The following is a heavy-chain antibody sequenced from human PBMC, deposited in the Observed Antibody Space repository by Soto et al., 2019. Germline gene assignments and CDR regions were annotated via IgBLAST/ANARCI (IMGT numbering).Heavy chain of an antibody. CDR1: GFIFSSYN. CDR3: ARPIAAGGKQRDDAPDI. J-gene: IGHJ3*02. CDR2: ISPDSAYI. Sequence: GGSLRLSCAASGFIFSSYNMNWVRQAPGKGLEWVSSISPDSAYIYYTDSVRGRFTISRDNAKNSLYLQMNSLRAEDTALYYCARPIAAGGKQRDDAPDIWGRGTMVTVSS. V-gene: IGHV3-21*06. D-gene: IGHD6-13*01.